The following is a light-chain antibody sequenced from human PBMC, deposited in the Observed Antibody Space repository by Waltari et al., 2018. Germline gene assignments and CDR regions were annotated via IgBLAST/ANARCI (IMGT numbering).Light chain of an antibody. CDR3: SSFTTSTTWV. V-gene: IGLV2-18*02. Sequence: QSALTQPPSVSGSPGQSVTISCTGTSNDVGGFHRVPWYRQSPGAAPKLTLYEVTNRPSGVPDRFSGSKSGNTASLTVSGLQAEDAADYYCSSFTTSTTWVFGGGTKLTVL. CDR1: SNDVGGFHR. J-gene: IGLJ3*02. CDR2: EVT.